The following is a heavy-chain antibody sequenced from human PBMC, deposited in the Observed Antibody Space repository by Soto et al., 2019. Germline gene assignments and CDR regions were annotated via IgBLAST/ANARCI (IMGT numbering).Heavy chain of an antibody. J-gene: IGHJ3*02. V-gene: IGHV4-31*03. D-gene: IGHD1-26*01. CDR2: IYYSGST. CDR3: ARDLGSGSYPLHDAFDI. Sequence: QVQLQESGPGLVKPSQTLSLTCTVSGGSISSGGYYWSWIRQHPGKGLEWIGYIYYSGSTYYNPSLKSRVTISVDTSKNQFSLKLSSVTAADTAMYYCARDLGSGSYPLHDAFDIWGQGTMVTVSS. CDR1: GGSISSGGYY.